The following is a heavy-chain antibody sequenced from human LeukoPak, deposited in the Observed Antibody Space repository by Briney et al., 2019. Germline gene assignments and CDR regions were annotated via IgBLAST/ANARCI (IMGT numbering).Heavy chain of an antibody. V-gene: IGHV3-23*01. CDR1: GFSFSSIG. CDR2: IIGGVGGT. D-gene: IGHD2-2*01. J-gene: IGHJ4*02. CDR3: AHGSMYQLDY. Sequence: VGGLRLSCAASGFSFSSIGMSWVRQATGKGLEWVSGIIGGVGGTYYADSVKGRFTISRDNAKNTLYLQMNSLRAEDTAVYYCAHGSMYQLDYWGQGTLVTVSS.